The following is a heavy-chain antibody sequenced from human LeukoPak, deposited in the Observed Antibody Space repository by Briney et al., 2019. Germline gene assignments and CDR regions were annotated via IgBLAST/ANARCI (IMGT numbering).Heavy chain of an antibody. CDR2: ISSSSSTI. CDR3: AREGGYCSSTSCYTSDAFDI. V-gene: IGHV3-48*04. J-gene: IGHJ3*02. CDR1: GFTFSSYS. D-gene: IGHD2-2*02. Sequence: GGSLRLSCAASGFTFSSYSMNWVRQAPGKGLEWVSYISSSSSTIYYADSVKGRFTISRDNAKNSLYLQMNSLRAEDTAVYYCAREGGYCSSTSCYTSDAFDIWGQGTMVTVSS.